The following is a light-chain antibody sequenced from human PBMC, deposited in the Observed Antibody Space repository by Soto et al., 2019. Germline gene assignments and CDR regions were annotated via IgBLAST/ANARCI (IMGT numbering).Light chain of an antibody. CDR1: QSVSSSY. Sequence: EIVLTQSPGTLSLSPGERATLSCRASQSVSSSYLAWYQQKPGQAPRLLIYGASCRATGIPDRFSGSGSGTDFTLTISRLEPDDFAVYYCQQYGSSPRTFGQGTKLEIK. CDR2: GAS. V-gene: IGKV3-20*01. J-gene: IGKJ2*01. CDR3: QQYGSSPRT.